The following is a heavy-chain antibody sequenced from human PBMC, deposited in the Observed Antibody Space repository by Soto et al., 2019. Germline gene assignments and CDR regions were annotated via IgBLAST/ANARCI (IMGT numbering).Heavy chain of an antibody. CDR3: AKDSSSSGSYWYFDY. CDR2: ISGSGGAT. J-gene: IGHJ4*02. Sequence: EVQLLQSGGGLVQPGGSLRLSCAASGFTFSSYAMSWVRQAPGKGLEFVSTISGSGGATYYADSVKGRFTVSIDNSKNALYLQMNSLRAEDTAVYYCAKDSSSSGSYWYFDYWGQGALVTGSS. D-gene: IGHD6-19*01. CDR1: GFTFSSYA. V-gene: IGHV3-23*01.